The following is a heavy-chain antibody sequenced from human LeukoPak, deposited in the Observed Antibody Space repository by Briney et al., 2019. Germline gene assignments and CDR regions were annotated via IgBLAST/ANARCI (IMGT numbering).Heavy chain of an antibody. Sequence: SETLSLTCTVSGGSISSYYWSWIRQPPGKGLEWIGYIYYSGSTNYNPSLKSRVTISVDTSKNQFSLKLSSVTAADTAVYYCASSRYSSSSIGYWGQGTLVTVSS. V-gene: IGHV4-59*01. D-gene: IGHD6-6*01. J-gene: IGHJ4*02. CDR2: IYYSGST. CDR1: GGSISSYY. CDR3: ASSRYSSSSIGY.